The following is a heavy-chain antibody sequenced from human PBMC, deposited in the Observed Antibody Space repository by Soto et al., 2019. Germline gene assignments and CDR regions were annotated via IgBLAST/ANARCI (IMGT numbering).Heavy chain of an antibody. CDR2: ISGSGGST. D-gene: IGHD3-22*01. CDR1: GFTFGDYA. V-gene: IGHV3-23*01. Sequence: PGGSLRLSCTASGFTFGDYAMSWVRQAPGKGLEWVSAISGSGGSTYYADSVKGRFTISRDNSKNTLYLQMNSLRAEDTAVYYCAKDRPYYYDSSGFIWGQGTMVTVSS. CDR3: AKDRPYYYDSSGFI. J-gene: IGHJ3*02.